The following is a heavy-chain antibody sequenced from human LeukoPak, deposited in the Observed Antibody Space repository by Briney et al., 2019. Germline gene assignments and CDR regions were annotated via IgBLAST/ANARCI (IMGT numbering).Heavy chain of an antibody. CDR1: GYTFTGCY. V-gene: IGHV1-2*06. CDR2: INPNSGGT. CDR3: ARGKTGTTIWFDP. J-gene: IGHJ5*02. D-gene: IGHD1-7*01. Sequence: VSVKVSCKASGYTFTGCYMHWVRQAPGQGLEWMGRINPNSGGTNYAQKFQGRVTMTRDTSISTAYMELSRLRSDDTAVYYCARGKTGTTIWFDPWGQGTLVTVSS.